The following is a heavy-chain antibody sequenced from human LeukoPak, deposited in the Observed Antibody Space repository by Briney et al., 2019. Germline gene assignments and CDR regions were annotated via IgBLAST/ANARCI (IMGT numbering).Heavy chain of an antibody. Sequence: ASVKVSCKASGYTFTDYYVHWVRQAPGLGLEWMGIINPLRGITIYAQKFQGRVTMTSDTSTNSVYMELSSLISEDTAVYYCTRTIGYRPVAGLKEKWFDPWGQGTLVTVSS. CDR1: GYTFTDYY. V-gene: IGHV1-46*01. D-gene: IGHD6-19*01. J-gene: IGHJ5*02. CDR3: TRTIGYRPVAGLKEKWFDP. CDR2: INPLRGIT.